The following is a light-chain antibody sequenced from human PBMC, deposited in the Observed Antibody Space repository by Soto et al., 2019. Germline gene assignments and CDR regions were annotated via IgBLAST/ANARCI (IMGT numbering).Light chain of an antibody. CDR2: LGS. CDR3: MQALQTPLT. J-gene: IGKJ4*01. CDR1: QSLLHSNGYNY. Sequence: DIVMTQSPLSLPVTPGEPASISCRSSQSLLHSNGYNYLDWYLQKPGQSPQHLIYLGSNRASGVPDRFSGSGSGTDFTLKISRVEAEDVGVYYCMQALQTPLTFGGGTKVDIK. V-gene: IGKV2-28*01.